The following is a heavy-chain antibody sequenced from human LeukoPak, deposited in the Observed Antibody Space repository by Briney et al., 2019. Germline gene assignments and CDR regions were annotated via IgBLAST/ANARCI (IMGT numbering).Heavy chain of an antibody. CDR3: AKDERDLVTGYDFWSAFDY. V-gene: IGHV3-23*01. CDR2: ISGSGYDA. J-gene: IGHJ4*02. Sequence: GGSLRLFCAACGFTFSNYVMTWVRQVPGKGLEWVSGISGSGYDAYYADSVRGRFSTSRDNSKNTLHLQMNSLRVEDTALYYCAKDERDLVTGYDFWSAFDYWGQGILVTVSS. D-gene: IGHD3-3*01. CDR1: GFTFSNYV.